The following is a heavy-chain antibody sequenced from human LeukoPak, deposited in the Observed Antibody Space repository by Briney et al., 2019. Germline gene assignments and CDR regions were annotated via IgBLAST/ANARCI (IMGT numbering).Heavy chain of an antibody. V-gene: IGHV3-23*01. CDR2: ISGSGGST. D-gene: IGHD1-7*01. Sequence: GGSLRLSCAASGFTFSSYEMNWVRPAPGKGLEWVSAISGSGGSTYYADSVKGRFTISRDNSKNTLYLQMNRLRAEDTAVYYCAKRRGLELLYYYYMDVWGKGTTVTVSS. CDR3: AKRRGLELLYYYYMDV. CDR1: GFTFSSYE. J-gene: IGHJ6*03.